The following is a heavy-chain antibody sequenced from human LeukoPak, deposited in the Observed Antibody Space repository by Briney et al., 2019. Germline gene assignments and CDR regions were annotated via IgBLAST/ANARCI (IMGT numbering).Heavy chain of an antibody. CDR3: ARDSGTTGEVKFDP. V-gene: IGHV4-4*07. D-gene: IGHD3-10*01. CDR1: GGSISSYY. CDR2: IYTSGTI. J-gene: IGHJ5*02. Sequence: SETLSLTCTVSGGSISSYYWSWIRQPAGTALEWIGRIYTSGTITYNPSLKSRVTMSVDTSKNQFSLKLSSVTAADTAVYYCARDSGTTGEVKFDPWAQGTLVTVSS.